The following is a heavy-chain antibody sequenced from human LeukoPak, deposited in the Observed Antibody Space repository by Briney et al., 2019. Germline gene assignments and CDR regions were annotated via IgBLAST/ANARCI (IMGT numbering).Heavy chain of an antibody. V-gene: IGHV3-7*02. CDR2: IKKDGSEK. CDR3: ARQRDSGGYAAFDN. Sequence: GGSLRLSCAASGFTFSSYWMDWVRQAPGKGLEWVANIKKDGSEKYYVDSVKGRFTISRDNAKNSLYLQMNSLRGEDTAVYYCARQRDSGGYAAFDNWGQGTLVTVSS. D-gene: IGHD1-26*01. CDR1: GFTFSSYW. J-gene: IGHJ4*02.